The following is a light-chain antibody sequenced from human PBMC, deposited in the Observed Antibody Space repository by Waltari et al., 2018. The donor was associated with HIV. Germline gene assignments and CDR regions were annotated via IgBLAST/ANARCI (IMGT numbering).Light chain of an antibody. CDR2: SNY. CDR3: AAWDDSLNGPV. V-gene: IGLV1-44*01. Sequence: QSVLTQPPSASGTPGQRVTISCSGSSSNIGSNIVNWFQQRPGTAPKLLIYSNYQRPSGVPDRFSGSKSGTSASLAISGLQSEDEADYYCAAWDDSLNGPVFGGGTKLTVL. CDR1: SSNIGSNI. J-gene: IGLJ2*01.